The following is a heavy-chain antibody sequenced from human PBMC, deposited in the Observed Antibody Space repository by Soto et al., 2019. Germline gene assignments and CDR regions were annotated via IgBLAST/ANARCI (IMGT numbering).Heavy chain of an antibody. CDR2: ISPYNGNT. Sequence: QVQLMQSGAEVKKPGASVKVSCKASGYTFTSYGISWVRQAPGQGLEWMGGISPYNGNTNSAQKLQGRVTMTTDTPTSTAYMELRSLRSDDTAVYYCARGNYDFWSGSYYYYYMDVWGKGTTVTVSS. V-gene: IGHV1-18*01. D-gene: IGHD3-3*01. J-gene: IGHJ6*03. CDR1: GYTFTSYG. CDR3: ARGNYDFWSGSYYYYYMDV.